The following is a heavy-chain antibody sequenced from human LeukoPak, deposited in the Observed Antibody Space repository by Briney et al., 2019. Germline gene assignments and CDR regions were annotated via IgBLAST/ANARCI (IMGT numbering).Heavy chain of an antibody. V-gene: IGHV4-30-2*01. Sequence: PSETLSLTCAVSGGSIGSGGYSWSWIRQPPGKGLEWIGYIYHSGSTYYNPSLKSRVTISVDRSKNQFSLKLSSVTAADTAVYYCARGKGYDYFDYWGQGTLVTVSS. D-gene: IGHD5-12*01. J-gene: IGHJ4*02. CDR3: ARGKGYDYFDY. CDR2: IYHSGST. CDR1: GGSIGSGGYS.